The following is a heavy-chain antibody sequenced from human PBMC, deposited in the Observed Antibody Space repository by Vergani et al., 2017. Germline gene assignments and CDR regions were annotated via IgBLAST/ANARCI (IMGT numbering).Heavy chain of an antibody. CDR2: ISSSSSYI. Sequence: EVQLVESGGGLVKPGGSLRLSCAASGFTFSSYSMNWVRQAPEKGLEWVSSISSSSSYIYYADSVKGRFTISRDNAKNSLYLQMNSLRAEDTAVYYCARDYSSGWYSGGYYYYYGMDVWGQGTTVTVSS. CDR1: GFTFSSYS. V-gene: IGHV3-21*01. D-gene: IGHD6-19*01. CDR3: ARDYSSGWYSGGYYYYYGMDV. J-gene: IGHJ6*02.